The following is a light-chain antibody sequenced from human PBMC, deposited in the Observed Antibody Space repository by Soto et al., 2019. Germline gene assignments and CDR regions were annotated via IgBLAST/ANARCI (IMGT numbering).Light chain of an antibody. CDR1: QSVLYSSNNKKY. Sequence: DIVMTQSPDSLAVSLGERATINCKSSQSVLYSSNNKKYLAWYQQKPGQPPKLLIYGASTRESGVPDRFSGCGSGTDFTLTISSLQAEDLAVYFCQQYYSTPPTFGQGTKVEIK. CDR3: QQYYSTPPT. J-gene: IGKJ1*01. CDR2: GAS. V-gene: IGKV4-1*01.